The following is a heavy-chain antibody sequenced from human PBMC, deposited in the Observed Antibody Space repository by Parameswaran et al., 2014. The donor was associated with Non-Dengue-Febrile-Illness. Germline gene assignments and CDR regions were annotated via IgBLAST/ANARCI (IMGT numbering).Heavy chain of an antibody. Sequence: VRQAPGKGLEWVSAISGSGGSTYYADSVKGRFTISRDNSKNTLYLQMNSLRAEDTAVYYCAKWGRVVVVAATPSPYYYYYGMDVWGQGTTVTVSS. CDR2: ISGSGGST. J-gene: IGHJ6*02. CDR3: AKWGRVVVVAATPSPYYYYYGMDV. D-gene: IGHD2-15*01. V-gene: IGHV3-23*01.